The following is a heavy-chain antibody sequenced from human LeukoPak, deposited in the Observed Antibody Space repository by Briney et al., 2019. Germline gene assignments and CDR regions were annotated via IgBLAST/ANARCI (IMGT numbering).Heavy chain of an antibody. CDR2: IYYSGST. CDR1: GGSISSYY. D-gene: IGHD3-22*01. Sequence: SETLSLTCTVSGGSISSYYWGWIRQPPGKGLEWIGYIYYSGSTNYNPSLKSRVTISVDTSKNQFSLKLSSVTAADTAVYYCARDVSFWSSGYLRRYNWFDPWGQGTLVTVSS. J-gene: IGHJ5*02. V-gene: IGHV4-59*01. CDR3: ARDVSFWSSGYLRRYNWFDP.